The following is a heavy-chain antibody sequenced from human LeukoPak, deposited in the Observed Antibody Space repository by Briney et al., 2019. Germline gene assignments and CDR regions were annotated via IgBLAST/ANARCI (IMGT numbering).Heavy chain of an antibody. V-gene: IGHV3-49*04. D-gene: IGHD3-10*01. CDR3: TRGLSYYASGSYLY. Sequence: GGSLRLSCTASGFTFGDYVMSWVRQAPGKGLEWVGFIRTKAYGGTTQYAASMKGRFTISRDDSINVAYLEMNSLQTEDTAMYYCTRGLSYYASGSYLYWGQGTLVTVSS. CDR2: IRTKAYGGTT. J-gene: IGHJ4*02. CDR1: GFTFGDYV.